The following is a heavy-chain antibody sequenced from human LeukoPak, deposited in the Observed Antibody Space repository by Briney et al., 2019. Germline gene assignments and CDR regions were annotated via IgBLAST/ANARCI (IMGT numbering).Heavy chain of an antibody. V-gene: IGHV4-59*01. CDR3: ARMYYDFWSGYRKGDYYYGMDV. CDR1: GGSISSYH. D-gene: IGHD3-3*01. Sequence: SETLSLTCTVSGGSISSYHWSWIRQPPGKGLEWIGYIYYSGSTNYNPSLKSRVTISVDTSKNQFSLKLSSVTAADTAVYYCARMYYDFWSGYRKGDYYYGMDVWGQGTTVTVSS. CDR2: IYYSGST. J-gene: IGHJ6*02.